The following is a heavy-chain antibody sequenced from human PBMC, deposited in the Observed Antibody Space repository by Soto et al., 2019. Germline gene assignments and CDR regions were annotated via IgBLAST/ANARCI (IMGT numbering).Heavy chain of an antibody. D-gene: IGHD3-10*01. CDR2: MYHSGNT. J-gene: IGHJ4*02. CDR1: GDSISSNNYY. CDR3: ARHRGPTGPNY. Sequence: QLQLQESGPGLVKPSETLSLTCTVSGDSISSNNYYWGWIRQPPGKGLEWIGSMYHSGNTYHNPSLKSRVTISVDTSKIQLSLNLRSVTAADPAVYYCARHRGPTGPNYWGQGTLVTVSS. V-gene: IGHV4-39*01.